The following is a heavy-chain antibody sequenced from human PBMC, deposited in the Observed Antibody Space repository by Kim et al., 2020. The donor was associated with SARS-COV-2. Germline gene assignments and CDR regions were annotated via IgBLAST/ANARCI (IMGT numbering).Heavy chain of an antibody. V-gene: IGHV3-7*03. D-gene: IGHD1-26*01. CDR1: GFTFSSYW. J-gene: IGHJ4*02. CDR2: IKQDGSEK. Sequence: GGSLRLFCAASGFTFSSYWMSWVRQAPGKGLEWVANIKQDGSEKYYVDSVKGRFTISRDNAKNSLYLQMNSLRAEDTAVYYCARGKRSGSYPSYYWGQGTLVTVSS. CDR3: ARGKRSGSYPSYY.